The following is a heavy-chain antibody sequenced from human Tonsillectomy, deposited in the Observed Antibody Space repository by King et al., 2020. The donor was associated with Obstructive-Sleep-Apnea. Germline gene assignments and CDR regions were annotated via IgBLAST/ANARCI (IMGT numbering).Heavy chain of an antibody. CDR2: IKQDGSEK. Sequence: VQLVESGGGLVQPGGSLRLSCAASGFTFSSYWMSWVRQAPGKGLEWVANIKQDGSEKYYVDSVKGRFTISRDNAKNSLYLQMNSLRAEDTALYYCARVVYDILTGYSAKYFDYWGQGTLVTVSS. D-gene: IGHD3-9*01. V-gene: IGHV3-7*01. CDR3: ARVVYDILTGYSAKYFDY. CDR1: GFTFSSYW. J-gene: IGHJ4*02.